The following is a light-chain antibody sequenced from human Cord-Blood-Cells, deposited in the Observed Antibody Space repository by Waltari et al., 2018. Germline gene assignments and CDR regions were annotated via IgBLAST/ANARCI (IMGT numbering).Light chain of an antibody. CDR1: QGISNY. V-gene: IGKV1-27*01. CDR3: QKYNSAPWT. CDR2: AAS. J-gene: IGKJ1*01. Sequence: DIQMTQSPSSLSASVGDRVTIPCRASQGISNYLAWYQQQPGKVPKLLIYAASTLQSGVPSRFSGSGSGTDFTLTISSLQPEDVATYYCQKYNSAPWTFGQGTKVEIK.